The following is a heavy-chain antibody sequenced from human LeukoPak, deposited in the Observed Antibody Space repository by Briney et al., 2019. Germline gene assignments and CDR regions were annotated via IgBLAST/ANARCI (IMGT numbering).Heavy chain of an antibody. CDR3: ARGEPANWFDP. D-gene: IGHD1-26*01. V-gene: IGHV3-21*01. J-gene: IGHJ5*02. Sequence: GGSLRLSCAASGFAFTSYSMNWVRQAPGKGLEWVSSISSSSTYIYYADSVKGRFTISRDNAKNSLFLQTSSLRAEDTAVYYCARGEPANWFDPWGQGTLVTVSS. CDR1: GFAFTSYS. CDR2: ISSSSTYI.